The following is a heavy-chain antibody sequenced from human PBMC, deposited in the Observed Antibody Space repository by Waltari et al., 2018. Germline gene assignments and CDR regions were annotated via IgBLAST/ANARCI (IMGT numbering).Heavy chain of an antibody. V-gene: IGHV3-7*01. CDR1: GFTLSRYW. J-gene: IGHJ4*02. Sequence: EVQLVESGGGLVQPGGSLRLSCAASGFTLSRYWMSWVRQAPGKVLGWVATMNEDGSKEFYGDSVKGRFTISRDSAKNSLYLQMNSLRGEDTAIYYCARDLLDYWGQGTLVTVSS. CDR3: ARDLLDY. CDR2: MNEDGSKE.